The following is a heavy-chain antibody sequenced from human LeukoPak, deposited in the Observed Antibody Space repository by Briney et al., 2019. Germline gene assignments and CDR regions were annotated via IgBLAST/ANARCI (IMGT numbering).Heavy chain of an antibody. V-gene: IGHV4-34*01. Sequence: SETLSLTCAVYGGSFRGYYWSWIRQPPGKGLEWIGEINHSGSTNYNPSLKSRVTISVDTSKNQFSLKLSSVTAADTAVYYCARAGRGRWELPHYFDYWGQGTLVTVSS. CDR1: GGSFRGYY. CDR3: ARAGRGRWELPHYFDY. CDR2: INHSGST. J-gene: IGHJ4*02. D-gene: IGHD1-26*01.